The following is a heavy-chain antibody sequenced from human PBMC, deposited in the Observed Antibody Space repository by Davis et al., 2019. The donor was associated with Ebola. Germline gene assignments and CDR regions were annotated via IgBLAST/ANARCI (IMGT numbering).Heavy chain of an antibody. V-gene: IGHV4-4*02. CDR3: AREQAAAVDY. CDR2: IYHSGST. Sequence: MPSETLSLTCAVSGVSISSSNWWSWVRQPPGKGLEWIGEIYHSGSTNYNPSLKSRVTISVDTSKNQFSLNLRSVTAADTAMYYCAREQAAAVDYWGQGTLVTVSS. J-gene: IGHJ4*02. D-gene: IGHD6-13*01. CDR1: GVSISSSNW.